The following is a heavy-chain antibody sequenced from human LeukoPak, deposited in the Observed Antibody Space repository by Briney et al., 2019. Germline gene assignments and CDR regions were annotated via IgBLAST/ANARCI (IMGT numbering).Heavy chain of an antibody. CDR1: GFTFSSYE. V-gene: IGHV3-48*03. CDR2: ISSSGSTI. D-gene: IGHD5-24*01. Sequence: GGSLRLSCAASGFTFSSYEMNWVRQAPGKGLEWVSYISSSGSTIYYADSMKGRFTISRDNAKNSLYLQMNSLRAEDTAVYYCAGVLRFGGYNPGADYWGQGTLVTVSS. CDR3: AGVLRFGGYNPGADY. J-gene: IGHJ4*02.